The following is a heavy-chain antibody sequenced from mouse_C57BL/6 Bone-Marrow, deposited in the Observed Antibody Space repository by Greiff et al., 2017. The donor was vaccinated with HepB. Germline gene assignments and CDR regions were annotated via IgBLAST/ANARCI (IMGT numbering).Heavy chain of an antibody. CDR3: TNDGYFLFYAMDY. V-gene: IGHV14-4*01. J-gene: IGHJ4*01. D-gene: IGHD2-3*01. CDR1: GFNIKDDY. CDR2: IDPENGDT. Sequence: VQLVESGAELVRPGASVKLSCTASGFNIKDDYMHWVKQRPEQGLEWIGWIDPENGDTEYASKFQGKATITADTSSNTAYLQLSSLTSEDTAVYYCTNDGYFLFYAMDYWGQGTSVTVSS.